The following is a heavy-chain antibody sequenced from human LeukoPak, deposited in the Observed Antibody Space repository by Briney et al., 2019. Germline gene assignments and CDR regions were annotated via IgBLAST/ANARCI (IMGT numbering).Heavy chain of an antibody. V-gene: IGHV3-23*01. CDR2: ISGSGGST. CDR3: AKAGYSYGTNFDY. D-gene: IGHD5-18*01. J-gene: IGHJ4*02. CDR1: GFTFSSYA. Sequence: GGSLRLSCAASGFTFSSYAMSWVRQAPGKGLEWVSAISGSGGSTYYADPVKGRFTISRDNSKNTLYLQMNSLRAEDTAVYYCAKAGYSYGTNFDYWGQGTLVTVSS.